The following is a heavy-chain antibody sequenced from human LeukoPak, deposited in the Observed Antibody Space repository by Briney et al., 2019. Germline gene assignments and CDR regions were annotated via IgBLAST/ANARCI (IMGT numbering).Heavy chain of an antibody. D-gene: IGHD1-26*01. J-gene: IGHJ3*02. CDR1: GFTFSSYS. V-gene: IGHV3-21*01. CDR2: ISSSSSYI. Sequence: GGSLRLSCAASGFTFSSYSMNWVRQAPGKGLEWVSSISSSSSYIYYADSVKGRFTISRDNAKNSLYLQMKSLRAEDTAVYYCASTEWEPKGAFDIWGQGTMVTVSS. CDR3: ASTEWEPKGAFDI.